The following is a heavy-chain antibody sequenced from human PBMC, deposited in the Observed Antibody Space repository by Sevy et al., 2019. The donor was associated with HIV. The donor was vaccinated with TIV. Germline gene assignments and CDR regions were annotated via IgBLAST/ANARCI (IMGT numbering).Heavy chain of an antibody. D-gene: IGHD1-1*01. CDR2: ISHDERTK. Sequence: GGSLRLSCAASGFTFSTYAMHWLRQAPGKGLEWVAVISHDERTKYYADSVKGRFTISRDNSKNTLYLQMDSLRPGVTTIYYCARDPGNSGNYWGQGTLVTVSS. V-gene: IGHV3-30*04. CDR1: GFTFSTYA. J-gene: IGHJ4*02. CDR3: ARDPGNSGNY.